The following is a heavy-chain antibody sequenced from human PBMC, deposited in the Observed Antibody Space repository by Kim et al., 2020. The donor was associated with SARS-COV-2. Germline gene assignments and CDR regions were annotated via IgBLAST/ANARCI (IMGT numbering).Heavy chain of an antibody. J-gene: IGHJ4*02. D-gene: IGHD4-4*01. CDR2: IYDGGNT. Sequence: GGSLRLSCAASGFIVNSNYISWVRQAPGKGLECVSVIYDGGNTNYVNSVKGRFTISRDTSKNTVYLQMNSLRAEDTAVYYCARGGNIFDYWGQGTLVTVS. CDR3: ARGGNIFDY. CDR1: GFIVNSNY. V-gene: IGHV3-66*01.